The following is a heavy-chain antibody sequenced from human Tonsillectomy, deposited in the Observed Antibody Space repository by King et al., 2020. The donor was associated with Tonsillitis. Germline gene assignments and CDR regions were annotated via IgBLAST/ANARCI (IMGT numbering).Heavy chain of an antibody. Sequence: EVQLVESGGGSVQPGRSLRLSCIPSGFTFGDCALSWFRQAPGRGLEWVGLIRSKTYGVTTEYAASVKGRFTISRDDSENIAYLQLNSLKHEDTAVYYCTSVQSWPHGHYLDYWGQGTLVTVPS. CDR1: GFTFGDCA. V-gene: IGHV3-49*03. D-gene: IGHD4-17*01. J-gene: IGHJ4*02. CDR2: IRSKTYGVTT. CDR3: TSVQSWPHGHYLDY.